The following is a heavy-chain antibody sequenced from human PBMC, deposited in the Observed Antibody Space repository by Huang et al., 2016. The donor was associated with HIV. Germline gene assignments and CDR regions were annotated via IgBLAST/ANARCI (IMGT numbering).Heavy chain of an antibody. Sequence: QVQLVQSGAEVKKPGSSVKVSCKASGGSFRNFAIGWVRPAPGQVREWMRGITPTLGTANYAQKCQGRFTIIADESTSTAYMELSSLRSEDTAVYYCATVDYYDTSGPQRGYFDNWGQGTLVTVSS. V-gene: IGHV1-69*01. CDR3: ATVDYYDTSGPQRGYFDN. CDR1: GGSFRNFA. D-gene: IGHD3-22*01. CDR2: ITPTLGTA. J-gene: IGHJ4*02.